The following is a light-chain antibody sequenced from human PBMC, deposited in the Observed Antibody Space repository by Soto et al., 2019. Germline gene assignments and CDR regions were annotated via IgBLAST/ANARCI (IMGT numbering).Light chain of an antibody. CDR2: AAS. V-gene: IGKV1-39*01. CDR1: RSIGRY. J-gene: IGKJ1*01. CDR3: QPSYSRWT. Sequence: DIQMTQSPSSLYAFVRDRLTITCRASRSIGRYLNWYQQKPGQPPKLLIYAASSLQSGPPSRFSGSGSGTDFILTINNLQPEDFATYYRQPSYSRWTFGTGTKVDNK.